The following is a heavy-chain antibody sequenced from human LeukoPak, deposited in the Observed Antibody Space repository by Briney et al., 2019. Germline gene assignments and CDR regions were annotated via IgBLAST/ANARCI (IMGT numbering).Heavy chain of an antibody. V-gene: IGHV3-15*01. D-gene: IGHD3-9*01. Sequence: GGSLRLSCAASGFTFSNAWMSWVRQAPGKGLEWVGRIKSRTDGGTTDYAAPVKGRFTISRDDSKNTLYLQMNSLKTEDTAVYYCTTEPTYYDILTGYFDYWGQGTLVTVSS. CDR2: IKSRTDGGTT. CDR3: TTEPTYYDILTGYFDY. J-gene: IGHJ4*02. CDR1: GFTFSNAW.